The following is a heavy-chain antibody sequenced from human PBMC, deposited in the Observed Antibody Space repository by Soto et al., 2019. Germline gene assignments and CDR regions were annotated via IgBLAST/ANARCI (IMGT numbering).Heavy chain of an antibody. CDR3: XXGXAYFYES. CDR1: GLTVSNVW. Sequence: DVQLVESGGDLVQPGVSLRLSCAVSGLTVSNVWINWIRQAPGKGLEWVGRIKSKSDGGTTDFAAFVKDRFTISRXXXXXXXXXXXXXXXXXXXXVXFXXXGXAYFYESWGQGTRVIVSS. J-gene: IGHJ4*02. CDR2: IKSKSDGGTT. V-gene: IGHV3-15*07.